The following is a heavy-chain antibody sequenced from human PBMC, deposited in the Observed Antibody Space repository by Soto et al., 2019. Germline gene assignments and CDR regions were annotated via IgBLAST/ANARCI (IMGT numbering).Heavy chain of an antibody. D-gene: IGHD6-19*01. CDR3: ARHKIAVAMT. CDR2: INHSGST. Sequence: SETLSLTCAVYGGSFSGYYWSWIRQPPGKGLEWIGEINHSGSTNYNPSLKSRVTISVDTSKNQFSLKLSSVTAADTAVYYCARHKIAVAMTWGQGTLVTVSS. CDR1: GGSFSGYY. J-gene: IGHJ5*02. V-gene: IGHV4-34*01.